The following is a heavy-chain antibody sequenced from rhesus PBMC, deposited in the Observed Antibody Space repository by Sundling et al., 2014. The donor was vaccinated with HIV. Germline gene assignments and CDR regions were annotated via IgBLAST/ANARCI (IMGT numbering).Heavy chain of an antibody. CDR1: GGSINRSNW. V-gene: IGHV4-93*01. J-gene: IGHJ1*01. CDR2: IYGSGGIREGTT. Sequence: VQLQESGPAVVKPSETLSLTCAVSGGSINRSNWWNWIRQSPEKGLEWIGSIYGSGGIREGTTEYSPSLRSRVTISKDTSKNQFSLRLNSVTAADTAVYYCAGEFREYFEFWGQGVLVTVSS. CDR3: AGEFREYFEF.